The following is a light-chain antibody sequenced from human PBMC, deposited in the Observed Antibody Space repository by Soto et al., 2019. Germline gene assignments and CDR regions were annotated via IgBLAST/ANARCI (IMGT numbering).Light chain of an antibody. Sequence: QPVLTQPPSVSGAPGQRVTISCTGSSSNIGAGYDVHWYQQLPGTAPKLLIYGNSNRPSGVPDRFSGSKSGTSASLAITGLQAEDEAEYYSQSYDSSLSGVVFGGGTKLTVL. J-gene: IGLJ2*01. CDR3: QSYDSSLSGVV. V-gene: IGLV1-40*01. CDR2: GNS. CDR1: SSNIGAGYD.